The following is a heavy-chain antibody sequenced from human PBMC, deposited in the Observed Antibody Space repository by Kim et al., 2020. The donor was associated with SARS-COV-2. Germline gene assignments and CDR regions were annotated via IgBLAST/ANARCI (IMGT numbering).Heavy chain of an antibody. V-gene: IGHV5-10-1*01. CDR1: GYSFTSYR. CDR3: ARQYSSGWYGRIDY. Sequence: GESLKISCKGSGYSFTSYRLSRDRQMPGKGLEWMGRIDPSYSYTNYSPSFQGHVTISADKPISTAYLQWISLKAADTAMYYCARQYSSGWYGRIDYWGQGNLDSVS. CDR2: IDPSYSYT. D-gene: IGHD6-19*01. J-gene: IGHJ4*02.